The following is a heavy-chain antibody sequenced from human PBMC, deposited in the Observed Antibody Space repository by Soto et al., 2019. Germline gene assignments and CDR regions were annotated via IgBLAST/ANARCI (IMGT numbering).Heavy chain of an antibody. J-gene: IGHJ5*02. Sequence: QLQLQESGSGLVKPSQTLSLTCAVSGGSISSGGYSWSWIRQPPGKGLEWIGYIYHSGSTYYNPSLKSXXTXSXXRSKNQFSLKLSSVTAADTAVYSCARLLLGWWFDPWGQGTLVTVSS. V-gene: IGHV4-30-2*01. CDR2: IYHSGST. D-gene: IGHD2-8*02. CDR1: GGSISSGGYS. CDR3: ARLLLGWWFDP.